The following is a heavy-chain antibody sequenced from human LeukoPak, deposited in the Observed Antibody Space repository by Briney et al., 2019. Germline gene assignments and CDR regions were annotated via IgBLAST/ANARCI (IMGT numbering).Heavy chain of an antibody. D-gene: IGHD2-2*02. V-gene: IGHV4-4*07. CDR3: AREAPFRSSTSCYISAFDI. CDR2: IYTSGST. Sequence: SETLSLTCTVSGGSISSYYWSWIRQPAGKGLEWIGRIYTSGSTNYNPSLKSRVTMSVDTSKNQFSLKLSSVTAADTAVYYCAREAPFRSSTSCYISAFDIWGQGTMVTVPS. CDR1: GGSISSYY. J-gene: IGHJ3*02.